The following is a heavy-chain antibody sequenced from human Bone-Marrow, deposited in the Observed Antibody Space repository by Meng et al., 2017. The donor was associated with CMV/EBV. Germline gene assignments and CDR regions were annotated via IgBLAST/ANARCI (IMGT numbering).Heavy chain of an antibody. D-gene: IGHD3-9*01. V-gene: IGHV1-2*02. CDR2: INPNSGGT. CDR1: GYTFTGYY. J-gene: IGHJ6*02. Sequence: ASVKVSCMASGYTFTGYYMHWVRQAPGQGLEWMGWINPNSGGTNYAQKFQGRVTMTRDTSISTAYMELSRLRSDDTAVYYCARDFLLQGFGRYFDWPRYYYGMDVWGQGTTVTVSS. CDR3: ARDFLLQGFGRYFDWPRYYYGMDV.